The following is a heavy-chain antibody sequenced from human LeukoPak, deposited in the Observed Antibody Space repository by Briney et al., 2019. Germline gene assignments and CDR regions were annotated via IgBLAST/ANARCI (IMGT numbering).Heavy chain of an antibody. V-gene: IGHV3-64*01. CDR3: ARVPYAVRYYYDKYWYFDL. J-gene: IGHJ2*01. CDR1: GFTFSSYA. CDR2: IRSHASST. Sequence: GGTLRLSCAASGFTFSSYAMHWVRQAPGKGLEYVSAIRSHASSTYYANSVKGRFTISRDNSKNTLYLQMGSLRAEDMAVYYCARVPYAVRYYYDKYWYFDLWGRGTPVTVSS. D-gene: IGHD3-22*01.